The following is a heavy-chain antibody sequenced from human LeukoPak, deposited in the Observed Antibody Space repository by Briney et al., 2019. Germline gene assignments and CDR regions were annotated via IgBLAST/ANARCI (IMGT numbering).Heavy chain of an antibody. CDR1: GYTFTSYG. J-gene: IGHJ4*02. V-gene: IGHV1-18*01. CDR3: ARDRSSSSWLDY. CDR2: ISAYNGNT. D-gene: IGHD6-13*01. Sequence: ASVKVSCKASGYTFTSYGISWVRQAPGQGLGWMGWISAYNGNTNYAQKLEGRVTMTTDTSTSTAYMELRSLRSDDTAVYYCARDRSSSSWLDYWGQGTLVTVSS.